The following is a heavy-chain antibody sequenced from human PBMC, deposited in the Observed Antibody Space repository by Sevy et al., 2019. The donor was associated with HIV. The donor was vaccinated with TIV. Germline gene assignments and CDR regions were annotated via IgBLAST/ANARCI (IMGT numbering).Heavy chain of an antibody. Sequence: ETLSLTCAVSGGSISSVNWWHWVRQPPGKGLEWIGEIYHSGSTNYNPSLKSRVTISVDNSKNQFSLKLSSVTAADTAVYYCARGGETPRGFDPWGQGSLVTVSS. CDR2: IYHSGST. J-gene: IGHJ5*02. CDR3: ARGGETPRGFDP. CDR1: GGSISSVNW. V-gene: IGHV4-4*02. D-gene: IGHD3-16*01.